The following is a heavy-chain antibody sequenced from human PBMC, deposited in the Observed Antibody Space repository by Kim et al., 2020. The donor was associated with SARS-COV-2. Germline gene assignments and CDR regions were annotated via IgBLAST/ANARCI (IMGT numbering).Heavy chain of an antibody. CDR2: MNPNSGNT. CDR3: ARGLNYCSGGSCYWGSTVVDV. CDR1: GYTFTSYD. J-gene: IGHJ6*02. V-gene: IGHV1-8*01. Sequence: ASVKVSCKASGYTFTSYDINWVRQATGQGLEWMGWMNPNSGNTGYAQKFQGRVTMTRNTSISTAYMELSSLRSEDTAVYYCARGLNYCSGGSCYWGSTVVDVWGQGTTVTVSS. D-gene: IGHD2-15*01.